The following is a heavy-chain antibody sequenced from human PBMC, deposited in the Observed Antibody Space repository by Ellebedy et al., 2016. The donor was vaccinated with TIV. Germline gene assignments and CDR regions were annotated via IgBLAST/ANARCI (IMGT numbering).Heavy chain of an antibody. Sequence: LRLSXTVSGGSISTGGSYWSWFRQHPGKGLKWIGYIYSSGSTYYNPSLKSRLTISVDTSKNQFFLNLTSVTAADTALYFCARATGLSKARAFDYWGQGTLVTVSS. J-gene: IGHJ4*02. V-gene: IGHV4-31*03. CDR2: IYSSGST. CDR1: GGSISTGGSY. CDR3: ARATGLSKARAFDY. D-gene: IGHD3-9*01.